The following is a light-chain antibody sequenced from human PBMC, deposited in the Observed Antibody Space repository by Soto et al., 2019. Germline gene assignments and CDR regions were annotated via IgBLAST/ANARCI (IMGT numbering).Light chain of an antibody. CDR1: QSISSW. CDR3: QQYSYFAT. V-gene: IGKV1-5*03. Sequence: DIPMTQSPSTLSASVGDRVTITCRASQSISSWLTWYQQKAGQAPKLLIYKAYIVESGVPSRFSGSGSGTEFTLTISSLQPDDSATYYCQQYSYFATFGQGTRVEV. J-gene: IGKJ1*01. CDR2: KAY.